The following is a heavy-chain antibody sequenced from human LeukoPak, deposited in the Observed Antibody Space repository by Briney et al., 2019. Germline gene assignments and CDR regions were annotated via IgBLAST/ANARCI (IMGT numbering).Heavy chain of an antibody. J-gene: IGHJ6*02. CDR3: ARDHIVVVSRGMDV. Sequence: GGSLRLSCAASGFTFSSYSMNWVRQAPGKGLEWVSSISSSSSYIYYADSVKGRFTISRDNAKNSLYLQMNSLRAEDTAVYYCARDHIVVVSRGMDVRGQGTTVTVSS. CDR2: ISSSSSYI. V-gene: IGHV3-21*01. CDR1: GFTFSSYS. D-gene: IGHD3-22*01.